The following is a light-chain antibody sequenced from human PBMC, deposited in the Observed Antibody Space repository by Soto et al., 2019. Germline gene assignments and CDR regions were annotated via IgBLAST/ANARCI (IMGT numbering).Light chain of an antibody. V-gene: IGKV3-11*01. J-gene: IGKJ2*03. CDR3: GRRTKWAGS. CDR2: DAS. CDR1: QSVGTF. Sequence: EIVLTQSPATLSLSPGERATLSCRASQSVGTFLAWYQQKPGQAPRLIIYDASNRATGIPARFSGTGSGTDFALTMGGVEGGDFAGYYCGRRTKWAGSFGQGTKLDIK.